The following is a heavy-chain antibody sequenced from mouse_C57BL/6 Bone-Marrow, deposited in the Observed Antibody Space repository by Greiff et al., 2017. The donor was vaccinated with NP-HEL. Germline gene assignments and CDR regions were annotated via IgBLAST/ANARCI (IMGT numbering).Heavy chain of an antibody. J-gene: IGHJ1*03. V-gene: IGHV7-3*01. CDR3: ARDYNNGIYWYFDV. CDR1: GSTFTDYY. D-gene: IGHD1-1*02. Sequence: EVKVEESGGGLVQPGGSLSLSCAASGSTFTDYYMSWVRQPPGKALEWLGFIRNKANGYTTEYSASVKGRFTISRDNSQSILYLQMNALRAEDSATYYCARDYNNGIYWYFDVWGTGTTVTVSS. CDR2: IRNKANGYTT.